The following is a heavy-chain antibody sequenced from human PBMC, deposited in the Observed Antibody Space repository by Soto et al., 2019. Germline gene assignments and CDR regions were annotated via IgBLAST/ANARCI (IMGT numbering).Heavy chain of an antibody. Sequence: PGGSLRLSCAASGFTFSSYSVNWVRQAPGKGLEWVSYISSGSKTIYYADSVKGRFTVSRDNAKNSQYLQMNSLRDEDTAVYYCAREDILGVRSFDYWGQGTLVTVSS. J-gene: IGHJ4*02. CDR2: ISSGSKTI. D-gene: IGHD3-9*01. CDR3: AREDILGVRSFDY. V-gene: IGHV3-48*02. CDR1: GFTFSSYS.